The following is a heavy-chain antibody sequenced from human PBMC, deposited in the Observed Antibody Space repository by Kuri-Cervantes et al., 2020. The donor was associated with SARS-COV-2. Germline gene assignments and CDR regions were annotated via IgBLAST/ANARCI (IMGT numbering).Heavy chain of an antibody. CDR2: IYTSGGT. CDR3: ARAGIFGVDY. CDR1: GGSISSYY. J-gene: IGHJ4*02. Sequence: SDTLSLTCTVSGGSISSYYWSWIRQPAGKGLEWIGRIYTSGGTNYNPSLKSRVSMSVDTSKNKFSLKLSSVTAADTAVYYCARAGIFGVDYWGQGTLVTVSS. V-gene: IGHV4-4*07. D-gene: IGHD3-3*01.